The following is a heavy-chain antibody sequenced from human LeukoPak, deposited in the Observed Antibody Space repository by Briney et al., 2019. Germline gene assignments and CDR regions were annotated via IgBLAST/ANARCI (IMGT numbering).Heavy chain of an antibody. CDR1: EISVRSNY. V-gene: IGHV3-66*01. D-gene: IGHD5-12*01. J-gene: IGHJ4*02. CDR3: AGGPSGYHNT. Sequence: SWGALRPSCAASEISVRSNYITWVRQAPGKGLEWVSLIYSGGSTYYADSVKGRFTISRDNSKNTLYLQMNSLGAEDTAVYYCAGGPSGYHNTGGQGTLVTVSS. CDR2: IYSGGST.